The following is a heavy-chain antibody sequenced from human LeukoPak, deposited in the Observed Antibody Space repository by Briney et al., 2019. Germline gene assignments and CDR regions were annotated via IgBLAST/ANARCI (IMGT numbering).Heavy chain of an antibody. Sequence: GGSLRLSCAASGFTFSSYGMHWVRQAPGKGLEWVAFIRYDGSNKYYADSVKGRFTISRDNSKNTLYPQMNSLRAEDTAVYYCAKGMQLAGYFDYWGQGTLVTVSS. V-gene: IGHV3-30*02. CDR2: IRYDGSNK. J-gene: IGHJ4*02. D-gene: IGHD6-6*01. CDR3: AKGMQLAGYFDY. CDR1: GFTFSSYG.